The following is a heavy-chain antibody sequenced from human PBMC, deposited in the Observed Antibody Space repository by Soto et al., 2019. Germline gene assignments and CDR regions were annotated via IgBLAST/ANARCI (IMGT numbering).Heavy chain of an antibody. Sequence: GLSLRLPWAAAGCTSSSHAMHCVSQDPGKGLEYVSAISSYGGSTYYANSVKGRFTISRDNSKNTLYLQMGSLRAEDMAVYYCARDPDSSGYYYLDYWGQGTLVTVSS. J-gene: IGHJ4*02. V-gene: IGHV3-64*01. CDR1: GCTSSSHA. D-gene: IGHD3-22*01. CDR2: ISSYGGST. CDR3: ARDPDSSGYYYLDY.